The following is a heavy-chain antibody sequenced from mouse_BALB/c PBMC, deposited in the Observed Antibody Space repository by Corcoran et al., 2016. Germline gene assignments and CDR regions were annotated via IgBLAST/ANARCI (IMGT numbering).Heavy chain of an antibody. CDR1: GYTYTDHF. V-gene: IGHV1-84*02. CDR3: ARSYRYEVGAWLAY. D-gene: IGHD2-14*01. CDR2: IYPGSGNT. J-gene: IGHJ3*01. Sequence: QIHLQQSGPELVKPGASVKLSCKASGYTYTDHFINWVQQQPGPGLEWSGWIYPGSGNTKYNAKFKGKATLTVDTSSSTAYMQLSSLTSEDTSVYFCARSYRYEVGAWLAYWGQGTLVTVSA.